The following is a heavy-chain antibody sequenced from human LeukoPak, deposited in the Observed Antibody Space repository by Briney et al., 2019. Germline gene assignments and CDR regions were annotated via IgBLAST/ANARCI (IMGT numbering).Heavy chain of an antibody. V-gene: IGHV1-2*02. CDR1: GYSFTGYY. J-gene: IGHJ4*02. CDR3: ARGGTVLGGDD. CDR2: INPNSGGT. D-gene: IGHD3-16*01. Sequence: ASVKVSCKTSGYSFTGYYIHWVRQAPGQGLEWMGWINPNSGGTNYAQKFQGRVTMTRDTSISTGYMELSRLRSDDTAVYYCARGGTVLGGDDWGQGTLVTVSS.